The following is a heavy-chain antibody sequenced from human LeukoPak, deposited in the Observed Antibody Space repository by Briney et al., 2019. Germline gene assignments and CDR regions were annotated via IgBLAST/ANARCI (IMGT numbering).Heavy chain of an antibody. CDR3: ARDSSLRGGSYFDAFDI. V-gene: IGHV3-48*03. CDR1: GFTFSSYA. Sequence: GGSLRLSCAASGFTFSSYAMSWVRQVPGKGLEWVAYISDYGGTIYYADSVRGRFTISRDNAKNTLHLQMNSLRAEDTAVYYCARDSSLRGGSYFDAFDIWGQGTMVTVSS. D-gene: IGHD1-26*01. J-gene: IGHJ3*02. CDR2: ISDYGGTI.